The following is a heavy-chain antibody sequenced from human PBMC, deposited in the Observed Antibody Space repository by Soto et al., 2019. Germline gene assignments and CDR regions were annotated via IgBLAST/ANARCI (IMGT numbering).Heavy chain of an antibody. CDR2: ISSSSSYI. J-gene: IGHJ6*02. Sequence: GALRLSCAASGFTFSSYSMNWVRQAPGKGLEWVSSISSSSSYIYYADSVKGRFTISRDNAKNSLYLQMNSLRAEDTAVYYCARDHPYVPYGMDVWGQGTTVTVS. D-gene: IGHD3-10*02. CDR1: GFTFSSYS. V-gene: IGHV3-21*01. CDR3: ARDHPYVPYGMDV.